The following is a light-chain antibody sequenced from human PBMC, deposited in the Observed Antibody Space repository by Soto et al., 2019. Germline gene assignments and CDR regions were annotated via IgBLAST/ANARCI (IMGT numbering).Light chain of an antibody. V-gene: IGKV3-15*01. CDR1: QSVSSK. CDR2: GAS. J-gene: IGKJ1*01. Sequence: EIVMTQSPATLSVSPGERATLSCRASQSVSSKLAWYQQKPGQAPRLLIYGASTRATNVPARFSGSGSGTEFTLTISSLQSEDFAVYYCQQYNDWPPWTFGQGTKVDI. CDR3: QQYNDWPPWT.